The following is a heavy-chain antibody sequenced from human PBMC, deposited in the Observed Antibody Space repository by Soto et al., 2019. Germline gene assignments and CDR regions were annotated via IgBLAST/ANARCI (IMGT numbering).Heavy chain of an antibody. CDR1: GGSISSSNW. CDR3: ASSPVVTPRDDAFDI. J-gene: IGHJ3*02. V-gene: IGHV4-4*02. CDR2: IYHSGST. Sequence: QVQLQESGPGLVKPSGTLSLTCAVSGGSISSSNWWSWVRQPPGKGLEWIGEIYHSGSTNYNPSLKSRVTISVDKSKNQFSLKLSSVPAADTAVYYCASSPVVTPRDDAFDIWGQGTMVTVSS. D-gene: IGHD2-21*02.